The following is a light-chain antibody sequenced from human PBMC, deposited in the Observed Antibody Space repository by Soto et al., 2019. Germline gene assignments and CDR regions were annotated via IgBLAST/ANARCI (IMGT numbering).Light chain of an antibody. CDR3: QQYGSSSWT. Sequence: EIVLTQSPGTLSSSPGERATLSCRASQSVSSGYLAWYQQKPGQAPRLLIYDASTRGPGIPDRFSGRGSGTYFPLTISRLETEDFAVYFCQQYGSSSWTFGQGTKVEIE. V-gene: IGKV3-20*01. J-gene: IGKJ1*01. CDR1: QSVSSGY. CDR2: DAS.